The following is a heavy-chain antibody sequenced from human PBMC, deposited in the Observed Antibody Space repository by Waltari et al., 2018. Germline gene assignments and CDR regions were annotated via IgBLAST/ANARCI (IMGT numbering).Heavy chain of an antibody. CDR1: GGSISSGSYY. V-gene: IGHV4-61*09. J-gene: IGHJ4*02. CDR2: IYTSGST. D-gene: IGHD3-16*01. CDR3: ARGPQARGYFDY. Sequence: QVQLQESGPGLVKPSQTLSLTCTVSGGSISSGSYYWRWIRQPAGKGLEWIGYIYTSGSTNYNPSLKSRVTISVDTSKNQFSLKLSSVTAADTAVYYCARGPQARGYFDYWGQGTLVTVSS.